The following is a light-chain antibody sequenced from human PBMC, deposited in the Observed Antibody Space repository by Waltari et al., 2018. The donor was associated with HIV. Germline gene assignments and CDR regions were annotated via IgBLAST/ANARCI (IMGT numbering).Light chain of an antibody. CDR3: QHYDGFPWT. J-gene: IGKJ1*01. Sequence: DIQMTQSPSTLSASVGDRVTITCRVSQSISDWLAWYQHKPGKAPNLLIYKASTLQSGVPSRFSGSGYGTEFTLTISSLLPDDLATYYCQHYDGFPWTFGQGTKVGIK. V-gene: IGKV1-5*03. CDR2: KAS. CDR1: QSISDW.